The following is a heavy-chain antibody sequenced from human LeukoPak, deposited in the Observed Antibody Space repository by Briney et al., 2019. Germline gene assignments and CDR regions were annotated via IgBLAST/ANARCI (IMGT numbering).Heavy chain of an antibody. CDR2: IYTSGST. V-gene: IGHV4-39*07. CDR3: ARDRGGSYRTYYFDY. Sequence: ASETLSLTCTVSGGSISSSIYYWGWIRQPPGKGLEWIGRIYTSGSTNYNPSLKSRVTMSVDTSKNQFSLKLSSVTAADTAVYYCARDRGGSYRTYYFDYWGQGTLVTVSS. D-gene: IGHD1-26*01. J-gene: IGHJ4*02. CDR1: GGSISSSIYY.